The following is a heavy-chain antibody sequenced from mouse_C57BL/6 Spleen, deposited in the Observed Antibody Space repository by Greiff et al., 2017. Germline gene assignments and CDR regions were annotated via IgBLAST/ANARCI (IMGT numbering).Heavy chain of an antibody. V-gene: IGHV1-80*01. CDR3: ARYGSGSFDY. CDR1: GYAFSSYW. D-gene: IGHD3-2*02. Sequence: VQVVESGAELVKPGASVKISCKASGYAFSSYWMNWVKQRPGKGLEWIGQIYPGDGDTNYNGKFKGKATLTADKSSSTAYMQLSSLTSEDSAVYFCARYGSGSFDYWGQGTTLTVSS. CDR2: IYPGDGDT. J-gene: IGHJ2*01.